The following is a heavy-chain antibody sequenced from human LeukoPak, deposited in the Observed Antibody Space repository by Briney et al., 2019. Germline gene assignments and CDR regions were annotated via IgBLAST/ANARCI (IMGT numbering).Heavy chain of an antibody. D-gene: IGHD2-15*01. V-gene: IGHV1-8*01. CDR1: GYTFTSYD. Sequence: ASVKVSCKASGYTFTSYDINWVRQATGQGLEWMGWMNPNSGNTGYAQKFQGRVTMTRNTSISTAYMELSSLRSEDTAVYYCTRFVVVVAAEGVPHYYYGMDVWGQGTMVTVSS. J-gene: IGHJ6*02. CDR3: TRFVVVVAAEGVPHYYYGMDV. CDR2: MNPNSGNT.